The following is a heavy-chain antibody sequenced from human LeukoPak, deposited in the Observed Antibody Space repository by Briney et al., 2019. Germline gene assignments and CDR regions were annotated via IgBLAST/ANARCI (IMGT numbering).Heavy chain of an antibody. Sequence: ASVKVSCKVSGYTLTELSMHWVRQAPGKGLEWMGGFDPEDGETIYAQKFQGRVTMTEDTSTDTAYMELSSLRSEDTAVYYCAAFQTVVYLFDYWGQGTLVTVSS. V-gene: IGHV1-24*01. CDR2: FDPEDGET. J-gene: IGHJ4*02. CDR1: GYTLTELS. D-gene: IGHD1-14*01. CDR3: AAFQTVVYLFDY.